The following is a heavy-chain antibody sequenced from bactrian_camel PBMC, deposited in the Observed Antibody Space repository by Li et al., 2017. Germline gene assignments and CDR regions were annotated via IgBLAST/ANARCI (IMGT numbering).Heavy chain of an antibody. V-gene: IGHV3S31*01. CDR1: GSYYSC. CDR3: AAAFVSFGGDCRFGRKFPY. D-gene: IGHD1*01. J-gene: IGHJ4*01. Sequence: VQLVESGGGSVQAGGSLRLSCAASGSYYSCMGWVRQAPGKAREGLAAIDGAGRTQYADSVKGRFTISQDSAKNTLYLQMNSLKPEDTAMYYCAAAFVSFGGDCRFGRKFPYWGQGTQVTVS. CDR2: IDGAGRT.